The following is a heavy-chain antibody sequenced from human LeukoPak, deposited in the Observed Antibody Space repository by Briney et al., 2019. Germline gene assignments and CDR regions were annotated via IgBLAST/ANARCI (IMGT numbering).Heavy chain of an antibody. CDR1: GGSFSGYY. D-gene: IGHD5-12*01. CDR3: AREGWLRREFDY. V-gene: IGHV4-34*01. CDR2: INHSGST. Sequence: SETLSLTCAVYGGSFSGYYWSWVCQPPGKGLEWIGEINHSGSTNYNPSLKSRVTISVDTSKNQFSLKLSSVTAADTAVYYCAREGWLRREFDYWGQGTLVTVSS. J-gene: IGHJ4*02.